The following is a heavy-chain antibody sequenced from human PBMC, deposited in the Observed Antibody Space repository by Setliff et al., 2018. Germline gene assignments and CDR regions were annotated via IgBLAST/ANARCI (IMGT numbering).Heavy chain of an antibody. CDR1: GITLGDYA. Sequence: GGSLRLSCTVSGITLGDYAMSWVRQAPGKGLEWVGFIRSKPDGGTTEYAASVKGRFIISRDDSKSIAYLQMNSLKIEDTALYYCTWTMTPPRYYYSMDVWGKGTTVTVSS. V-gene: IGHV3-49*04. D-gene: IGHD4-17*01. J-gene: IGHJ6*03. CDR3: TWTMTPPRYYYSMDV. CDR2: IRSKPDGGTT.